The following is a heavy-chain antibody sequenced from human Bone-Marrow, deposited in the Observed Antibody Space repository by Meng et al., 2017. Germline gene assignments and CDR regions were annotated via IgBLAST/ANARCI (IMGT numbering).Heavy chain of an antibody. CDR2: IWDDGSNK. CDR1: GFTFSSYG. J-gene: IGHJ4*02. V-gene: IGHV3-33*01. CDR3: ARSPYGTGSYYIIDY. Sequence: GESLKISCAASGFTFSSYGMHWVRQAPGKGLEWVAVIWDDGSNKYYADSVKGRFTISRDNSKNTLYLQMNSLRAEDTAVYYCARSPYGTGSYYIIDYWGQGTLVTVSS. D-gene: IGHD3-10*01.